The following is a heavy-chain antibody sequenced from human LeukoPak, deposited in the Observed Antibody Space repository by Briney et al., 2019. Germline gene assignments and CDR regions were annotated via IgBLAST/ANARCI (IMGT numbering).Heavy chain of an antibody. J-gene: IGHJ3*02. V-gene: IGHV1-69*01. CDR3: AVTLTPVGPDFGVGVDAFDI. CDR2: IIPIFGTA. D-gene: IGHD3-3*01. Sequence: SVKVSCKASGGTFSSYAISWVRQAPGQGLEWMGGIIPIFGTANYAQKFQGRVTITADESTSTAYMELSSLRSEDTAVYYCAVTLTPVGPDFGVGVDAFDIWGQGTMVTVSS. CDR1: GGTFSSYA.